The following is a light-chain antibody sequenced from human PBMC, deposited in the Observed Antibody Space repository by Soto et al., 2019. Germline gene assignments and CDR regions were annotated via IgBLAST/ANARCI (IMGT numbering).Light chain of an antibody. V-gene: IGKV3-20*01. CDR3: QQYGRLPVS. CDR1: QSLTNNF. J-gene: IGKJ4*01. CDR2: TAT. Sequence: EVLLTQSPGTLSLSPGDRATLSCRASQSLTNNFLAWYQQKPGQTPRLLIHTATSRATDIPDRFAGTGSGTDFTLPISRLEPEDFAVYFCQQYGRLPVSFGGGTKIEIK.